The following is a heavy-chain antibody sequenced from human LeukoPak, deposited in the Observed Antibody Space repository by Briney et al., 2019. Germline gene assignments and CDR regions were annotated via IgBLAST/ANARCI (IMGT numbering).Heavy chain of an antibody. CDR1: GGSISSYY. D-gene: IGHD3-3*01. V-gene: IGHV4-59*01. Sequence: KSSETLSLTCTVSGGSISSYYWSWIRQPPGKGLEWIGYIYYSGSTNYNPSLKSRVTISVDTSKNQFSLKLSSVTAADTAVYYCASSITIFGVVHDAFDIWGQGTMVTVSS. CDR3: ASSITIFGVVHDAFDI. J-gene: IGHJ3*02. CDR2: IYYSGST.